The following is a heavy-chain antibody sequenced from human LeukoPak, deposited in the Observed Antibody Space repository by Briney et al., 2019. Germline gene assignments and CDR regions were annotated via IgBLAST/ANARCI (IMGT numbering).Heavy chain of an antibody. Sequence: PGGSLRLSCAASGFTFSSYSMNWVRQAPGKGLEWVSYIMTSGGFQSYADPVKGRFTISRDNAKNSLYLQMNSLREEDTAVYYCASDSYSPEYFQHWGQGTLVTVSS. D-gene: IGHD2-15*01. J-gene: IGHJ1*01. CDR1: GFTFSSYS. V-gene: IGHV3-48*02. CDR3: ASDSYSPEYFQH. CDR2: IMTSGGFQ.